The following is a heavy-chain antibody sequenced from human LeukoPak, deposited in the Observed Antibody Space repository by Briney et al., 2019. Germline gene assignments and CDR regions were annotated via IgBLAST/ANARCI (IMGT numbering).Heavy chain of an antibody. CDR2: IKQDGSEK. Sequence: GGSLRLSCAASGSAFTFWMSWVRQAPGKGLEWVANIKQDGSEKYYVGSVKGRFTVSRDNARKSLYLQMNSLRAEDTAVYYCASGFLDDFWSGHFWGQGTPVTVS. CDR3: ASGFLDDFWSGHF. V-gene: IGHV3-7*01. CDR1: GSAFTFW. D-gene: IGHD3-3*01. J-gene: IGHJ4*02.